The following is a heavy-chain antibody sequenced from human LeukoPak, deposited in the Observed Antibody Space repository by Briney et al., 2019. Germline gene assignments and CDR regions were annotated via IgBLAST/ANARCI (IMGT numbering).Heavy chain of an antibody. J-gene: IGHJ4*02. CDR3: ARGVYGGNEVDY. CDR1: GYTFTDYN. D-gene: IGHD4-23*01. V-gene: IGHV1-2*02. Sequence: ASVKVSCKASGYTFTDYNMHWVRQAPGQGLEWMGWIIPNSGGSNYAEKFQGRVTMTRDTSISTAYMELSRLTSDDTAVYYCARGVYGGNEVDYWGQGTLVTVSS. CDR2: IIPNSGGS.